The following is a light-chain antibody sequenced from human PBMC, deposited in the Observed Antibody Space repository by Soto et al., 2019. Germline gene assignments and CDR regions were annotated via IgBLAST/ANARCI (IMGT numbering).Light chain of an antibody. J-gene: IGKJ1*01. CDR3: LQYNDLPRT. V-gene: IGKV3-15*01. Sequence: IMMTQSPDTLSVSPGERVTLSCRASQSVSTNLAWYQHKPGQAPRLLIYGASTGASGIPVRFSGSGSGTEFTLTISSLQPEDFAVYYCLQYNDLPRTFGQGTKVEIK. CDR2: GAS. CDR1: QSVSTN.